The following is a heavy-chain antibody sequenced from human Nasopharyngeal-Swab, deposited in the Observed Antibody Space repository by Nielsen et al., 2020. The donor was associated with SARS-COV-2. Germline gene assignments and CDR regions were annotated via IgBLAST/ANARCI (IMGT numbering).Heavy chain of an antibody. CDR3: AKENNDAPFDI. Sequence: SWAASGTTLDDYAMHWVRQAPGKGLEWVSGISWNSGSIGYEDSVKGRFTISRDNAKNSLYLQMNSLRAEDTALYYCAKENNDAPFDIWGQGTMVTVSS. CDR2: ISWNSGSI. CDR1: GTTLDDYA. V-gene: IGHV3-9*01. J-gene: IGHJ3*02. D-gene: IGHD1-1*01.